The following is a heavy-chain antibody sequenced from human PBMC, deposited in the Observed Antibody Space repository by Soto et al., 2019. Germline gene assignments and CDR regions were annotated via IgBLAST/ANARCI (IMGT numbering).Heavy chain of an antibody. CDR1: GFTFSNYA. V-gene: IGHV3-23*01. D-gene: IGHD6-13*01. Sequence: GGSLRLSCAASGFTFSNYAMSWVRQAPGQGLEWVSGISGSGERTRYADSVKGRFIISRDNSKNTLYLQMTSLRAEDTAIYYCAKAYSSSWYGFDYWGQGTQVTVSS. CDR3: AKAYSSSWYGFDY. CDR2: ISGSGERT. J-gene: IGHJ4*02.